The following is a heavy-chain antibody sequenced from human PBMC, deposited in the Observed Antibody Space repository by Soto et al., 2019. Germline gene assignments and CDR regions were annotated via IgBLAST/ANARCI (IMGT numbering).Heavy chain of an antibody. CDR3: ASRHFFSSSCSYLEL. CDR1: GGSIDSYGSY. D-gene: IGHD2-2*01. V-gene: IGHV4-31*03. J-gene: IGHJ2*01. CDR2: ISYIGTT. Sequence: QVQLQESGPGLVKPSQTLSLTCTVSGGSIDSYGSYWGRIRQSPGQGLEWLGYISYIGTTYYNPSLKSRVSVSLDPSKNQFSLKLSSVTAADTAIYYCASRHFFSSSCSYLELLGRGTLVTVSS.